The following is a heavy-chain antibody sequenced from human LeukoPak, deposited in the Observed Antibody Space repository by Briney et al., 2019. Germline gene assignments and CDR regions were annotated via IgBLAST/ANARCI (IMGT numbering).Heavy chain of an antibody. V-gene: IGHV4-4*07. CDR3: ARHRGVVLLWFGEHRSWFDP. J-gene: IGHJ5*02. D-gene: IGHD3-10*01. Sequence: SETLSLTCSVSDDSITIYYWTWIRQPAGKGLEWIGRIYTSGSTNYNPSLKSRVTISVDTSKNQFSLKLSSVTAADTAVYYCARHRGVVLLWFGEHRSWFDPWGQGTLVTVSS. CDR1: DDSITIYY. CDR2: IYTSGST.